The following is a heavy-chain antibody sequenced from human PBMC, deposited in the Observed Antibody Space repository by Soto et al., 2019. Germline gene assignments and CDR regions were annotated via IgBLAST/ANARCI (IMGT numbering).Heavy chain of an antibody. CDR3: ARGGQLWFNNWFDP. J-gene: IGHJ5*02. CDR2: IYYSGST. CDR1: GGSISSGGYY. V-gene: IGHV4-61*08. Sequence: SETLSLTCTVSGGSISSGGYYWSWIRQHPGKGLEWIGYIYYSGSTYYNPSLKSRLTISVDTSKNQFSLKLSSVTAADTAVYYCARGGQLWFNNWFDPWGQGTLVTVSS. D-gene: IGHD5-18*01.